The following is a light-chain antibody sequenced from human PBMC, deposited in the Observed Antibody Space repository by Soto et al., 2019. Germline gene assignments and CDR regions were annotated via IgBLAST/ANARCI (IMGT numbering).Light chain of an antibody. J-gene: IGKJ2*01. CDR2: GAS. CDR3: QQYGSSPPYT. V-gene: IGKV3-20*01. CDR1: QTVSSSY. Sequence: EIVLTQSPGTLSLSQGERATLSCRASQTVSSSYLAWYHHKPGQAPRLLIYGASTRATGIPDRFSGSGSGTDFTLTISRLEPEDFAVYYCQQYGSSPPYTFGQGTKLEIK.